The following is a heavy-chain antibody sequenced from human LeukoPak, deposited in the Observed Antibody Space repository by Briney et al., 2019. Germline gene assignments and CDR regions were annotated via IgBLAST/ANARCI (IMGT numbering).Heavy chain of an antibody. D-gene: IGHD4-11*01. CDR2: IIPIFGTA. J-gene: IGHJ4*02. CDR1: GGTFSSYA. Sequence: SVKVSCKASGGTFSSYAISWVRQAPGQGLEWMGGIIPIFGTANYAQKFQGRVTITADESTSTAYMELSSLRSEDTAVYYCARDGAYTVALDYWGQGTLVTVSS. V-gene: IGHV1-69*13. CDR3: ARDGAYTVALDY.